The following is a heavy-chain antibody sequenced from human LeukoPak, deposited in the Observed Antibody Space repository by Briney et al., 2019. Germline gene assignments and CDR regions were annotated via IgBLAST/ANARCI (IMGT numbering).Heavy chain of an antibody. Sequence: GGSLRLSCAASGFTFSSYGMNWVRQAPGKGLEWVSHIRSSSETFYADSVKGRFTISRDNARNSLYLQMNNLRGEDTAIYYCARDAGNSGYGCDLWGQGTLVTVSS. CDR1: GFTFSSYG. CDR2: IRSSSET. J-gene: IGHJ5*02. V-gene: IGHV3-48*01. D-gene: IGHD5-12*01. CDR3: ARDAGNSGYGCDL.